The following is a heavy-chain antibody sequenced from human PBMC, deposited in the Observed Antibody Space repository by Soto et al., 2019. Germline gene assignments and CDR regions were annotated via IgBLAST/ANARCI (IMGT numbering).Heavy chain of an antibody. D-gene: IGHD1-1*01. CDR3: ARGRDQLTYWYFDL. Sequence: QVQLQQWGAGLLKPSETLSLTCAVYGGSFSGYYWSWIRQPPGKGLEWIGEINHSGSTNYNPSLKRRVTLSVDTSKNQFSLKLSSVTAADTAVYYCARGRDQLTYWYFDLWGRGTLVTVSS. CDR1: GGSFSGYY. CDR2: INHSGST. J-gene: IGHJ2*01. V-gene: IGHV4-34*01.